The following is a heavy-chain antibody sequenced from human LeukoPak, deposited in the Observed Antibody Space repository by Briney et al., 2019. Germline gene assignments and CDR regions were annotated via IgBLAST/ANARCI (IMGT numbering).Heavy chain of an antibody. Sequence: GGSLRLSCAASGFTSTSSAMTWVRHAPRTALECVSSVSGRCLTYYAVSVKGRFTDSRDTSKSTLYLQMSSLRAENTAVYYCAKREAQSSGPIDCWGQGTLLTVSS. CDR2: VSGRCLT. D-gene: IGHD6-19*01. CDR1: GFTSTSSA. CDR3: AKREAQSSGPIDC. J-gene: IGHJ4*02. V-gene: IGHV3-23*01.